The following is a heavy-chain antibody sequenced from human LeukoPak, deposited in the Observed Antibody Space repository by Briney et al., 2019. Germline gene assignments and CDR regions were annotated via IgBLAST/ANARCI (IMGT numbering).Heavy chain of an antibody. J-gene: IGHJ4*02. CDR1: GGSISSSSYY. CDR2: IYYSGST. Sequence: SETLSLTCTVSGGSISSSSYYWGWIRQPPGKGLEWIGSIYYSGSTYYNPSLKSRVTISVDTSKNQFSLKLSSVTAADTAVYYCARGGQIAAAGNNYSGQGTLVTVSS. CDR3: ARGGQIAAAGNNY. D-gene: IGHD6-13*01. V-gene: IGHV4-39*01.